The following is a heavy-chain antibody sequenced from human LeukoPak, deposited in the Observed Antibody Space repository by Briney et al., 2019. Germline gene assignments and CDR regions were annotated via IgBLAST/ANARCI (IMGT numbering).Heavy chain of an antibody. CDR2: IYYSGST. V-gene: IGHV4-39*01. D-gene: IGHD3-10*01. J-gene: IGHJ4*02. CDR3: ARLQHLYYGSGSYYFDY. Sequence: SETLSLTCTVSGGSISSSSYYWGWIRQPPGKGLEWIGSIYYSGSTYYNPSLKSRVTISVDTSKNQLSLKLSSVTAADTAMYYCARLQHLYYGSGSYYFDYWGQGALVTVSS. CDR1: GGSISSSSYY.